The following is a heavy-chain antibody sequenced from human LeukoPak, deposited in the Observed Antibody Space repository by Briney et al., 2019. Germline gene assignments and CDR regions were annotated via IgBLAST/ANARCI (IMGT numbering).Heavy chain of an antibody. CDR1: GGSFSGYY. CDR2: INHSGST. Sequence: SETLSLTCAVYGGSFSGYYWSWIRQPPGKGLEWIGEINHSGSTNYNPSLKSRVTISVDTSMNQFSLKLSFVTTADTAVYYCARALGYCSGGSCTRGYNWFDPWGQGTLVTVSS. J-gene: IGHJ5*02. D-gene: IGHD2-15*01. CDR3: ARALGYCSGGSCTRGYNWFDP. V-gene: IGHV4-34*01.